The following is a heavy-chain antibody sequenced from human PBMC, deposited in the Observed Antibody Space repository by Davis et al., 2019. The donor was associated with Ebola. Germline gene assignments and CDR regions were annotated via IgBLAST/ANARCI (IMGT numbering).Heavy chain of an antibody. CDR2: ISAYNGNT. CDR3: AREVGPIDY. V-gene: IGHV1-18*01. Sequence: AASVKVSCKASGGTFSSYAISWVRQAPGQGLEWMGWISAYNGNTNYAQKLQGRVTMTTDTSTSTAYMELRSLRSEDTAVYYCAREVGPIDYWGQGTLVTVSS. CDR1: GGTFSSYA. D-gene: IGHD1-26*01. J-gene: IGHJ4*02.